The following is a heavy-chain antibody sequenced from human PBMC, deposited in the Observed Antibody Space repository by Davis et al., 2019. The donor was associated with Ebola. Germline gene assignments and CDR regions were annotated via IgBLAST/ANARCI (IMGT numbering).Heavy chain of an antibody. CDR2: IYYSGST. CDR3: ARDSPYYYDSSGYYWNAFDI. Sequence: SETLSLTCAVYGGSFSGYYWSWIRQPPGKGLEWIGYIYYSGSTNYNPSLKSRVTISVDTSKNQFSLKLSSVTAADTAVYYCARDSPYYYDSSGYYWNAFDIWGQGTMVTVSS. CDR1: GGSFSGYY. J-gene: IGHJ3*02. V-gene: IGHV4-59*01. D-gene: IGHD3-22*01.